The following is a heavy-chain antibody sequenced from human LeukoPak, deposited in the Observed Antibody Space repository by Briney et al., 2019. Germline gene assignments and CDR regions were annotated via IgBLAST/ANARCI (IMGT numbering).Heavy chain of an antibody. D-gene: IGHD5-12*01. J-gene: IGHJ6*03. V-gene: IGHV3-7*01. CDR1: GFTFSSYW. CDR2: IKQDGSEE. Sequence: GGSLRLSCAASGFTFSSYWMSWVRQAPGKGLEWVANIKQDGSEEYYVDSVKGRFTISRDNAKNSMYLQMNSLRAEDTAVYYCARDGATFSGYDWYYYMDVWGKGTTVTVSS. CDR3: ARDGATFSGYDWYYYMDV.